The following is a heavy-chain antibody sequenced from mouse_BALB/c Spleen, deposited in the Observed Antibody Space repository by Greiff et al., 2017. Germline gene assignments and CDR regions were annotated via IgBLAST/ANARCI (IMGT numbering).Heavy chain of an antibody. CDR1: GFTFSSYA. CDR3: ARETTGYFDY. Sequence: EVMLVESGGGLVKPGGSLKLSCAASGFTFSSYAMSWVRQSPEKRLEWVAEISSGGSYTYYPDTVTGRFTISRDNAKNTLYLEMSSLRSEDTAMYYCARETTGYFDYWGQGTTLTVSS. J-gene: IGHJ2*01. V-gene: IGHV5-9-4*01. CDR2: ISSGGSYT. D-gene: IGHD1-1*01.